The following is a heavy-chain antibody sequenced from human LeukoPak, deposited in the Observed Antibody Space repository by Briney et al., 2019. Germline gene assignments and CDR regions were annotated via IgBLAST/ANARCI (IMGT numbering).Heavy chain of an antibody. D-gene: IGHD2-2*01. CDR2: INGDGSTT. J-gene: IGHJ5*02. V-gene: IGHV3-74*01. CDR3: AKDRPPTFCTSTSCPGENWFDP. Sequence: GGSLRLSCAASGFTFSNYWIHWVRQAPGKGLVWVSRINGDGSTTFYADSVKGRFTISRDNSKNTLYLQMSSLRAEDTAIYYCAKDRPPTFCTSTSCPGENWFDPWGQGTLVTVSS. CDR1: GFTFSNYW.